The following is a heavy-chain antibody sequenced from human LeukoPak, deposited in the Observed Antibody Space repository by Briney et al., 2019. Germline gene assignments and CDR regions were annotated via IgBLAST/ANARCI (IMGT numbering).Heavy chain of an antibody. Sequence: PGGSLRLSCAASGFTFSSYWMSWVRQAPGKGLEWVANIKQDGSEKYYVDSVKGRFTISRDNAKNSLYLQMNSLRAEDTAVYYCARDSGGYSSSSYYYYYYMYVWGKGTTVTVSS. V-gene: IGHV3-7*01. CDR1: GFTFSSYW. CDR2: IKQDGSEK. CDR3: ARDSGGYSSSSYYYYYYMYV. D-gene: IGHD6-6*01. J-gene: IGHJ6*03.